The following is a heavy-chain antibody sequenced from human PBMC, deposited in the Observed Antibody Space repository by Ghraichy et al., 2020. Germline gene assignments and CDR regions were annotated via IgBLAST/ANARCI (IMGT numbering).Heavy chain of an antibody. J-gene: IGHJ6*02. D-gene: IGHD3-3*01. CDR2: ISAYNGNT. Sequence: ASVKVSCKASGYTFTSYGISWVRQAPGQGLEWMGWISAYNGNTNYAQKLQGRVTMTTDTSTSTAYMELRSLRSDDTAVYYCARDLARFGYYGMDVWGQGTTVTVSS. CDR1: GYTFTSYG. CDR3: ARDLARFGYYGMDV. V-gene: IGHV1-18*01.